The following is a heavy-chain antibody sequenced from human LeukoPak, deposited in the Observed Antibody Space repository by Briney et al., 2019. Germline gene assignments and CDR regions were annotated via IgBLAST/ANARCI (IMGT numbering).Heavy chain of an antibody. J-gene: IGHJ4*02. D-gene: IGHD3-22*01. CDR3: ARVQISYYYDSSGPYFDN. Sequence: ASVKVSCKASGCTFTGYYMHWVRQAPGQGLEWMGWINPNSGGTKYAQKFQGRVTMTRDTSISTAYMELSRLRSDDTAVYYCARVQISYYYDSSGPYFDNWGQGTLVTVSS. CDR2: INPNSGGT. CDR1: GCTFTGYY. V-gene: IGHV1-2*02.